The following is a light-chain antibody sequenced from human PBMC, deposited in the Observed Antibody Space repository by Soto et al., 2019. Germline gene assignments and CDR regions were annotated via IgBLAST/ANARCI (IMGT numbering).Light chain of an antibody. V-gene: IGLV4-69*01. J-gene: IGLJ2*01. Sequence: QSVLTQSPSASASLGASVKLTCTLSSGHSSYAIAWHQQQPEKGPRFLMKLNGDGSHTKGDGIPDRFSGSSSGADRYLSISSLQSEDEADYYCQTWGTGIHVVFGGGTQLTVL. CDR2: LNGDGSH. CDR1: SGHSSYA. CDR3: QTWGTGIHVV.